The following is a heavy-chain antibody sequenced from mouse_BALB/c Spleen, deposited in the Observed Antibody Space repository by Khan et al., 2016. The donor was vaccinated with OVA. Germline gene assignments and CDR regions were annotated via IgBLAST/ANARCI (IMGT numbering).Heavy chain of an antibody. CDR3: TRHGYVAWFTY. V-gene: IGHV1-7*01. D-gene: IGHD2-2*01. J-gene: IGHJ3*01. Sequence: QVQLKESGAELAKPGASVKMSCKASGYTFINYWILWVKQRPGQGLEWIGYINPSTAYTEYNQNFKDKATLTVDKSSSTAYIHLSNLTSEDSAVYYVTRHGYVAWFTYWGQGKLVTVSA. CDR2: INPSTAYT. CDR1: GYTFINYW.